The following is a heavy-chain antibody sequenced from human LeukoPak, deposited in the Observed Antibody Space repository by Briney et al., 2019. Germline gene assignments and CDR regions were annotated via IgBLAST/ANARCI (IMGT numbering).Heavy chain of an antibody. J-gene: IGHJ4*02. CDR3: ARLYWGSGFDY. CDR2: IYSGGGT. CDR1: GFTVSRNY. Sequence: GGSLRLSCAASGFTVSRNYMSWVRQAPGKGLECVSVIYSGGGTYYAAAVKGRFTISRDNSKNTLYLQMNSLRAEDTAVYYCARLYWGSGFDYWGQGTLVTVSS. V-gene: IGHV3-66*01. D-gene: IGHD2-8*02.